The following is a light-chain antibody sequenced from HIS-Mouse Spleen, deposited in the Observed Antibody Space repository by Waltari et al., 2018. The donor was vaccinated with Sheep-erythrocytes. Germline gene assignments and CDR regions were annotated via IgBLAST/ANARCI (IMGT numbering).Light chain of an antibody. CDR3: SSYAGSNNWV. CDR1: SRDVGGYNY. J-gene: IGLJ3*02. CDR2: EGS. Sequence: QSALTQPPSASGSPGPSVTIPCTGTSRDVGGYNYVSWYQHHPGKAPKLMIYEGSKRPSGVPDRFSGLQAEDEADYYCSSYAGSNNWVFGGGTKLTVL. V-gene: IGLV2-8*01.